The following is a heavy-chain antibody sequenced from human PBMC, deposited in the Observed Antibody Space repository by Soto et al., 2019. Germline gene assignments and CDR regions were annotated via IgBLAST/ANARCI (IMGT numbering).Heavy chain of an antibody. CDR2: ISSGSGTYI. V-gene: IGHV3-21*01. CDR1: AFTFSTFI. J-gene: IGHJ1*01. CDR3: AITLVARDAGYFQH. Sequence: GGSLRLSCAASAFTFSTFIMNWVRQAPEKGLEWVSSISSGSGTYIHYADSVKGRFTISRDNAKNSLYLEMNSLRAEDTALYYCAITLVARDAGYFQHWGQGTLVTVSS. D-gene: IGHD2-8*02.